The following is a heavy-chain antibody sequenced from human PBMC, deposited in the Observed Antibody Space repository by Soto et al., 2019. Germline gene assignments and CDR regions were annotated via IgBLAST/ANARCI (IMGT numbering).Heavy chain of an antibody. V-gene: IGHV3-23*01. J-gene: IGHJ4*02. CDR3: AKPLPDALVRGAISPDDY. CDR2: ISGSGGST. CDR1: VFTFSCYA. D-gene: IGHD3-10*01. Sequence: EVQLLESGGGLVQPGGSLRLSCAGSVFTFSCYALSWVRQAPGKGLEWVSAISGSGGSTYYADSVKGRFTISRDNSKNTLYLQMNSLRAEDTAVYYCAKPLPDALVRGAISPDDYWGQGTLVTVSS.